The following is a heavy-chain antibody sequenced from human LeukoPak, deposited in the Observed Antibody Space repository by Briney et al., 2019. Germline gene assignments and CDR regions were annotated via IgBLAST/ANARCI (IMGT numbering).Heavy chain of an antibody. CDR1: GYTFTGYY. V-gene: IGHV1-2*02. Sequence: ASVKVSCKASGYTFTGYYMHWVRQAPGQGLEWMGWINPNSGGTNYAQKFQGRVTMTRDTSTSTAYMELSRLRSDDTAVYYCASMYSSSWCFDYWGQGTLVTVSS. D-gene: IGHD6-13*01. CDR2: INPNSGGT. J-gene: IGHJ4*02. CDR3: ASMYSSSWCFDY.